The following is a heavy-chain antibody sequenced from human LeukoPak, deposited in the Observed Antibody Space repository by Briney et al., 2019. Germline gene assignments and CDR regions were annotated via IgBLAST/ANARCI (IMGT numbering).Heavy chain of an antibody. D-gene: IGHD3-10*01. CDR1: GFTFDDYA. J-gene: IGHJ4*02. V-gene: IGHV3-9*01. CDR3: ARDLSYGSGDY. CDR2: ISWNSGSI. Sequence: PGGSLRLSCAASGFTFDDYAMHWVRQAPGKGLEWVSGISWNSGSIGYADSVKGRFTISRDNAKNSLYLQMTSLRAEDTAVYYCARDLSYGSGDYWGQGILVTVSS.